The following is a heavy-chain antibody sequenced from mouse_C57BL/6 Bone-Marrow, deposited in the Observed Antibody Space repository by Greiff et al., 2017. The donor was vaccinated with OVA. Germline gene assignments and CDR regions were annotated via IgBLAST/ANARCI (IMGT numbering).Heavy chain of an antibody. J-gene: IGHJ4*01. CDR3: AIAYYSFYYAMDY. CDR2: INPSSGYT. CDR1: GYTFTSYW. Sequence: VQVVESGAELAKPGASVKLSCKASGYTFTSYWMHWVKQRPGQGLEWIGYINPSSGYTKYNQKFKDKATLTADKSSSTAYMQLSSLTYEDSAVYYCAIAYYSFYYAMDYWGQGTSVTVSS. D-gene: IGHD2-12*01. V-gene: IGHV1-7*01.